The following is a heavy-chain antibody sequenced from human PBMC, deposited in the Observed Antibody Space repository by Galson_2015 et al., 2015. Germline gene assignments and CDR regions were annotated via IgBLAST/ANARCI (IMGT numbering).Heavy chain of an antibody. CDR1: GFNFFNYD. J-gene: IGHJ6*03. CDR2: ISTTSSYI. V-gene: IGHV3-21*01. CDR3: ARLGGSFYYMDV. Sequence: SLRLSCAASGFNFFNYDMNWVRQAPGKGPEWVPSISTTSSYIYYEDSVKGRFTVSRDNAKNSLYLQMNSLRAEDTAVYYCARLGGSFYYMDVWGKGTTVTVSS.